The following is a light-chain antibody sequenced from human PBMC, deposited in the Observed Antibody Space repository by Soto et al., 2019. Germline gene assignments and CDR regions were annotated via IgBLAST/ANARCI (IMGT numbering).Light chain of an antibody. CDR2: GAS. Sequence: EIVMTQSPGTLSVSPGERASLSCWASESVSANLAWYQQQPGQTPRLLIYGASTRATGTPAWFSGSGSGTEFTLTISSLQSEDFAVYYCLQYNNWPRWTFGQGTRVEIK. J-gene: IGKJ1*01. V-gene: IGKV3-15*01. CDR3: LQYNNWPRWT. CDR1: ESVSAN.